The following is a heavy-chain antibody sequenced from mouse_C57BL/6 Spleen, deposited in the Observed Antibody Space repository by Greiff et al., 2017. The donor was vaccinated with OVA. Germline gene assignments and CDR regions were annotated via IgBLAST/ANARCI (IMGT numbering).Heavy chain of an antibody. Sequence: VQLQQSGAELVKPGASVKISCKASGYAFSSYWMNWVKQRPGKGLEWIGQIYPGDGDTNYNGKFKGKATLTADKSSSTAYMQLSSLTSEDSAVYFCARVVATDWYFDVWGTGTTVTGSS. D-gene: IGHD1-1*01. CDR1: GYAFSSYW. CDR2: IYPGDGDT. CDR3: ARVVATDWYFDV. V-gene: IGHV1-80*01. J-gene: IGHJ1*03.